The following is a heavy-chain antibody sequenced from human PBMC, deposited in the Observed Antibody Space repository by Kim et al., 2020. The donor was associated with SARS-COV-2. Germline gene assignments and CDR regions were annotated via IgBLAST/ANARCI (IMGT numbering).Heavy chain of an antibody. V-gene: IGHV3-74*01. D-gene: IGHD1-26*01. J-gene: IGHJ4*02. CDR3: AREMGAIGS. Sequence: GGSLRLSCKASGFTFSSNWMHWVRQAPGKGLVWVSHINSNGRDANYADPVKGRFTISRDNAKNTLYLQMNSLRDDDTAVYYCAREMGAIGSWGQGTLVTVSS. CDR1: GFTFSSNW. CDR2: INSNGRDA.